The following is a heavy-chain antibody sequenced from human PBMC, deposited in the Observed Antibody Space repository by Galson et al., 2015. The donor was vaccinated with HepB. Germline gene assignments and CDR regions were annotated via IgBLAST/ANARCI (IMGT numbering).Heavy chain of an antibody. CDR3: ARGSGAYYPHWDY. D-gene: IGHD1-26*01. CDR1: GFAFSDRY. V-gene: IGHV3-72*01. Sequence: SLRLSCAASGFAFSDRYMDWVRQAPGKGLEWVGRTRDKGHSYTTEYAASVKGRFTVSRDDSKNSLYLQMNSLKTEDTAVYYCARGSGAYYPHWDYWGQGTLVTVSS. J-gene: IGHJ4*02. CDR2: TRDKGHSYTT.